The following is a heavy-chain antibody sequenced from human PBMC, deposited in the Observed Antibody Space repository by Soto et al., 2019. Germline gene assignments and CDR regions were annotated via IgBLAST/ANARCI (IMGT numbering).Heavy chain of an antibody. J-gene: IGHJ4*02. CDR3: ALSEYSGYDPARTFDY. V-gene: IGHV2-5*02. Sequence: SGPTLVNPTQTLTLTCTFSGFSLSTSGVGVGWIRQPPGKALEWLALIYWDDDKRYSPSLKSRLTITKDTSKNQVVLTMTNMDPVDTATYYCALSEYSGYDPARTFDYWGQGTLVTVSS. CDR1: GFSLSTSGVG. D-gene: IGHD5-12*01. CDR2: IYWDDDK.